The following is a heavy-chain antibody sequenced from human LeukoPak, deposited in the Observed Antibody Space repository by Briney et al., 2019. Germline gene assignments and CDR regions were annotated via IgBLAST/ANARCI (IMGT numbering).Heavy chain of an antibody. CDR3: ATGSQIREVAY. CDR1: GFTVSSNY. V-gene: IGHV3-66*01. CDR2: IYTGGST. D-gene: IGHD3-10*01. Sequence: GGSLRLSCAASGFTVSSNYMSWVRQAPGKGLEWVSAIYTGGSTYYAGSVKGRFTISRDNSKNTLYLQMNSLRAEDTAVYYCATGSQIREVAYRGQGTLVTVSS. J-gene: IGHJ4*02.